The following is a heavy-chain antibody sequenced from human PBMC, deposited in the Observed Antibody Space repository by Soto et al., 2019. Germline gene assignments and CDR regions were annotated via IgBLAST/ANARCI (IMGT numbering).Heavy chain of an antibody. J-gene: IGHJ4*02. V-gene: IGHV3-11*06. D-gene: IGHD2-21*01. Sequence: QVQLVESGGDLVKPGGSLRLACAASGFSFSDSYMSWVRQAPGKGLEWLSYISGGSSYTNYADSVQGRFTISRDNAKGSLYLEMNSLRADDTAVYHCAKTIVAASGYYFDHWGQGNLVTVSS. CDR1: GFSFSDSY. CDR3: AKTIVAASGYYFDH. CDR2: ISGGSSYT.